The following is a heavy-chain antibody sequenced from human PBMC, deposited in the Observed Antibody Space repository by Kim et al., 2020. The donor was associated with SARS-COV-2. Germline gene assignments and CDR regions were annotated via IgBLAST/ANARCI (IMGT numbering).Heavy chain of an antibody. Sequence: GGSLRLSCAASGVIVSRSYMGWVRQAPGKGLEWVSVINGGGATYYADSVKGRFTISRDSSKNTLYLQMNSLRAEDTAVYYCARDSGGDQAGGDFDYWGQGTLVTVSS. CDR2: INGGGAT. CDR3: ARDSGGDQAGGDFDY. J-gene: IGHJ4*02. CDR1: GVIVSRSY. V-gene: IGHV3-53*01. D-gene: IGHD2-21*01.